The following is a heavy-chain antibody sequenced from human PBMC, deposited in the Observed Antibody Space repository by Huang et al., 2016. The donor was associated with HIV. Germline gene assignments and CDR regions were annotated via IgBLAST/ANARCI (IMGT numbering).Heavy chain of an antibody. CDR1: GDSINIHY. V-gene: IGHV4-59*11. D-gene: IGHD2-15*01. J-gene: IGHJ4*02. CDR2: IYYNGNT. Sequence: QVQLQESGPGLVKASETLSLTCSVSGDSINIHYWGWIRHPPGKGLEWIGRIYYNGNTNYNPSLKSRVTISLDTSKNQFSLKLSAVTAADTAVYYCGRDHGRWSIDYWGQGTLVTVSS. CDR3: GRDHGRWSIDY.